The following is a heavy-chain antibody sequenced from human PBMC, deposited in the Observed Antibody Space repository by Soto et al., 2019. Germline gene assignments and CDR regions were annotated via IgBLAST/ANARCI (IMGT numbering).Heavy chain of an antibody. CDR1: GFTFSVYA. CDR2: ISTNGGLT. V-gene: IGHV3-23*01. Sequence: EVQVLESGGGLVQPGGSLRLSCAASGFTFSVYAMSWVRQAPGKGLEWVSAISTNGGLTFYADSLRGRFTISRDNSKSTVYLQMNGLRPDDTAVYYCASWHEREHAYDVWGQGTTVTVSS. J-gene: IGHJ3*01. CDR3: ASWHEREHAYDV. D-gene: IGHD1-1*01.